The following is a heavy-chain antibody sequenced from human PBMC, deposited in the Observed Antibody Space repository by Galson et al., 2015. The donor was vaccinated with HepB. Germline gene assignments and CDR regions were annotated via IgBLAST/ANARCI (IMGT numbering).Heavy chain of an antibody. CDR1: GFTFRSYT. J-gene: IGHJ2*01. CDR3: ARAAFGSDSYCGFDL. Sequence: SLRLSCAASGFTFRSYTMNWVRQAPGKGLEWLSYISTDSSTIYYEDSVKGRFTISRDNAKDSLYLQMHSLRDEDTAVYYRARAAFGSDSYCGFDLWGRGTLVTVSA. V-gene: IGHV3-48*02. D-gene: IGHD2-21*02. CDR2: ISTDSSTI.